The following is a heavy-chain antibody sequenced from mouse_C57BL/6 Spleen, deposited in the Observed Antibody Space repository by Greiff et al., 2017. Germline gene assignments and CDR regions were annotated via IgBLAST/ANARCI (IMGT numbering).Heavy chain of an antibody. CDR1: GFSFNTYA. D-gene: IGHD2-2*01. Sequence: EVQGVESGGGLVQPKGSLKLSCAASGFSFNTYAMNWVRQAPGKGLEWVARIRSKSNNYATYYADSVKDRFTISRDDSESMLYLQMNNLKTEDTAMYYCVRQGRGYVGAMDYWGQGTSVTVSS. J-gene: IGHJ4*01. CDR3: VRQGRGYVGAMDY. CDR2: IRSKSNNYAT. V-gene: IGHV10-1*01.